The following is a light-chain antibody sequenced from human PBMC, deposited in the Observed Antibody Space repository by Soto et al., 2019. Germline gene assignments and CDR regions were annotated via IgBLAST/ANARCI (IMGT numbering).Light chain of an antibody. CDR2: GAS. CDR1: QDIRSS. J-gene: IGKJ5*01. Sequence: IVMTQSSATLSVSPVERVTLSCRASQDIRSSLACYQQKPGQAPRLLIYGASIRATGVPATFSGSGSGADFTLTISNLQSEDFAVYYCQQYTNWPPITVGQVTRLEIK. CDR3: QQYTNWPPIT. V-gene: IGKV3-15*01.